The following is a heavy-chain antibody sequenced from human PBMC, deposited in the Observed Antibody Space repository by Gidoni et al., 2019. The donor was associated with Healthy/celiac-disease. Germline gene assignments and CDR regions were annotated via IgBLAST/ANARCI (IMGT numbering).Heavy chain of an antibody. CDR2: ISYEGSNK. J-gene: IGHJ4*02. V-gene: IGHV3-30*18. Sequence: QVQLVASGGGLVQPWSSLRLSCSASGFTFSSYGMHWVRHAPGKGLEWVAVISYEGSNKYYADSVKGRFTISRDNSKNTLYLQRNSLRAEDTAVYYCAKVGSSGSDCFDYWGQGTLVTVSS. CDR3: AKVGSSGSDCFDY. CDR1: GFTFSSYG. D-gene: IGHD6-19*01.